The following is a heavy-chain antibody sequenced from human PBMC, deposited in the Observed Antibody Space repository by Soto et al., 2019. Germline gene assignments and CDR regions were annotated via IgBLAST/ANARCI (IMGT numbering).Heavy chain of an antibody. CDR2: INHSGST. V-gene: IGHV4-34*01. J-gene: IGHJ6*02. CDR1: GGSFSGYY. D-gene: IGHD2-2*01. Sequence: WETLSLTCAVYGGSFSGYYWSWIRQPPGKGLEWIGEINHSGSTNYNPSLKSRVTISVDTSKNQFSLKLSSVTAADTAVYYCARGLRVKVPAAPRYYYYYYGMDVWGQGTTVTVSS. CDR3: ARGLRVKVPAAPRYYYYYYGMDV.